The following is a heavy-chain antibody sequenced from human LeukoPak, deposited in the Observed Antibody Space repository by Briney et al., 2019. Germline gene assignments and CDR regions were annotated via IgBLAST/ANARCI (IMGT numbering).Heavy chain of an antibody. Sequence: PSETLSLTCAVYGGSFGGYYCSWIRQPPGKGLEWIGYIYYSGSANYNPSLKSRVTISVDTSKNQFSLKLSSVAAADKAVYYCARSLGMAAAGRFDYWGQGTLVTVSS. CDR2: IYYSGSA. CDR1: GGSFGGYY. J-gene: IGHJ4*02. V-gene: IGHV4-59*01. CDR3: ARSLGMAAAGRFDY. D-gene: IGHD6-13*01.